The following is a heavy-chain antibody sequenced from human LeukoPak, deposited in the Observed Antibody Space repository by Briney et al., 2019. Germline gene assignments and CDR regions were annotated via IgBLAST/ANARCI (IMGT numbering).Heavy chain of an antibody. CDR3: ARQHDYGDYNAFDI. Sequence: SETLSLTCTVSGGSISSSSYYWGWIRQPPGKGLVWIGSIYYSGSTYYNPSLKSRVTISVDTSKNQFSLKLSSATAADTAVYYCARQHDYGDYNAFDIWGQGTMVTVSS. V-gene: IGHV4-39*01. CDR1: GGSISSSSYY. J-gene: IGHJ3*02. D-gene: IGHD4-17*01. CDR2: IYYSGST.